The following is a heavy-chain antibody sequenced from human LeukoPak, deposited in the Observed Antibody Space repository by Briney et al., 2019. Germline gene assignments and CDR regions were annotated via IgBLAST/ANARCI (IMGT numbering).Heavy chain of an antibody. D-gene: IGHD2-21*02. CDR2: IYYSGST. Sequence: SETLSLTCTVSGGSISSYYWSWVRQPPGKGLEWIGYIYYSGSTNYNPSLKSRVTISVDTSKNQFSLKLSSVTAADTAVYYCAHSFGDSFDYWGQGTLVTVSS. J-gene: IGHJ4*02. CDR3: AHSFGDSFDY. CDR1: GGSISSYY. V-gene: IGHV4-59*08.